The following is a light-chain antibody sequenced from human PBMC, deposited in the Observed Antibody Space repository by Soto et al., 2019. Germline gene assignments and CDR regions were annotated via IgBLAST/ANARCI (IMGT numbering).Light chain of an antibody. V-gene: IGLV2-14*01. CDR1: SSDVGGFNY. Sequence: QSALTQPASVSGSPGQSITISCTGTSSDVGGFNYVSWFQQHPGKAPKLMIYDVSNRLSGVSSRFSGSKSGSTASLTISGHQAEDEADYYCSSYTSSSTPVVFGTGTKVTVL. CDR3: SSYTSSSTPVV. CDR2: DVS. J-gene: IGLJ1*01.